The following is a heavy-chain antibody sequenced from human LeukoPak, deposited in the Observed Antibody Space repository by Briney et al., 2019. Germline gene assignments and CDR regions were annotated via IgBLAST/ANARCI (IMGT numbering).Heavy chain of an antibody. V-gene: IGHV3-33*08. Sequence: GGSLRLSCAASGFTFSDYYMSWIRQAPGKGLEWVAVIWYDGSNKYHADSVKGRFTISRDNSKNTLYLQMNSLRAEDTAVYYCARVANLAVAPDYWGQGTLVTVSS. CDR2: IWYDGSNK. D-gene: IGHD6-19*01. CDR1: GFTFSDYY. CDR3: ARVANLAVAPDY. J-gene: IGHJ4*02.